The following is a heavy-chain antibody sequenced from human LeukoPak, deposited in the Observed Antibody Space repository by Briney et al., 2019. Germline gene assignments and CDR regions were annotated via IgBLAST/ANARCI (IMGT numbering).Heavy chain of an antibody. J-gene: IGHJ3*02. D-gene: IGHD3-22*01. CDR2: ISYGGINK. V-gene: IGHV3-30*18. CDR3: AKDAPYYYDSSGPDAFDI. CDR1: GFTFSGYD. Sequence: GGSLRLSCAASGFTFSGYDMHWVRQAPGKGLEWVAIISYGGINKYYADSVKGRFTISRDNSKNTLYLQMNSLRAEDTAVYYCAKDAPYYYDSSGPDAFDIWGQGTMVTVSS.